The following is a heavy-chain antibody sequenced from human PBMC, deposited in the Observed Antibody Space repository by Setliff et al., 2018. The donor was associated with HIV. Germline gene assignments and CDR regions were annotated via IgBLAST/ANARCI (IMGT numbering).Heavy chain of an antibody. CDR3: ARGAYYYYGSGSYYNVPIDY. CDR1: GFTFSSYS. J-gene: IGHJ4*02. Sequence: GGSLRLSCAASGFTFSSYSMNWVRQAPGKGLEWVSSISSSSSYIYYADSVKGRFTISRDNAKNSLYLQMNSLRAEDTAVYYCARGAYYYYGSGSYYNVPIDYWGQGTLVTVSS. D-gene: IGHD3-10*01. V-gene: IGHV3-21*01. CDR2: ISSSSSYI.